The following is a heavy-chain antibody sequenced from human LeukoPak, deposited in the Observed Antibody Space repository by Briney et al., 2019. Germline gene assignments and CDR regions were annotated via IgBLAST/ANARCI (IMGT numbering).Heavy chain of an antibody. CDR1: GYSFTSYG. V-gene: IGHV1-18*01. D-gene: IGHD2-2*01. J-gene: IGHJ4*02. CDR2: ISVYNGDT. Sequence: GASVKVSCKASGYSFTSYGFSWLRQAPGQGLEYMGWISVYNGDTNYAQKLQGRVTMTTDTSTSTAYMELRSLRSGDTAVYYCARVGVPVKNDYWGQGTLVTVSS. CDR3: ARVGVPVKNDY.